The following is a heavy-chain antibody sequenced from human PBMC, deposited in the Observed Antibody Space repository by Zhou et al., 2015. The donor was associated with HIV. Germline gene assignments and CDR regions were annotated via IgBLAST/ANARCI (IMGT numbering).Heavy chain of an antibody. V-gene: IGHV1-69*06. Sequence: QVQLVQSGAEVKKPGSSVKVSCKASGGTFSTHGISWVRQAPGQGLEWMGGIIPILGTAKYPQKLQGRVTITADRSTSTAYMELSSLTSEDTAVYYCARSYVGKGGPDYWGQGTLVTVSS. CDR3: ARSYVGKGGPDY. CDR2: IIPILGTA. D-gene: IGHD3-16*01. J-gene: IGHJ4*02. CDR1: GGTFSTHG.